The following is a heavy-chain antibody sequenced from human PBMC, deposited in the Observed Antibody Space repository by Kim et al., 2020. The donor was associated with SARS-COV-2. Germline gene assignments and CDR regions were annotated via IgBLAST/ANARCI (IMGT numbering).Heavy chain of an antibody. D-gene: IGHD1-26*01. CDR3: ARVEVGGGRFWFDP. V-gene: IGHV4-61*01. Sequence: SETLSLTCTVSGGSVSSGSYYWSWIRQPPGKGLEWIGYIYYSGSTNYNPSLKSRVTISVDTSKNQFSLKLSSVTAADTAVYYCARVEVGGGRFWFDPWGQGTLVTVSS. CDR1: GGSVSSGSYY. CDR2: IYYSGST. J-gene: IGHJ5*02.